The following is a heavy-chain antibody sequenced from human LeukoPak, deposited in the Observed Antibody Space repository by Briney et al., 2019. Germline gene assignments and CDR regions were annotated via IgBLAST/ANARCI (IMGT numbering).Heavy chain of an antibody. V-gene: IGHV3-7*02. Sequence: PGGSLRLSCAASGFTFSTYWMSWVRQAPGKGLEWVANIKEDGSDENYVDSVKGRFTISRDNAKDSLYLQLNSLRAEDTAVYYCARGATSLSYFDSRGQGTLVTVSS. CDR1: GFTFSTYW. CDR2: IKEDGSDE. D-gene: IGHD2/OR15-2a*01. CDR3: ARGATSLSYFDS. J-gene: IGHJ4*02.